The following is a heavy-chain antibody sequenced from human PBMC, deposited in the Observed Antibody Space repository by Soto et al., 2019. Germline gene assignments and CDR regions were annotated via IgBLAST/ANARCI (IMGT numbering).Heavy chain of an antibody. V-gene: IGHV3-23*01. J-gene: IGHJ6*02. D-gene: IGHD2-15*01. CDR2: ISGSGGST. CDR1: GFTFSSYA. CDR3: ARATDTAMVRYCSGGSCYSLGATKDYYYGMDV. Sequence: GGSLRLSCAASGFTFSSYAMSWVRQAPGKELEWVSAISGSGGSTYYADSVKGRFTISRDNSKNTLYLQMNSLRAEDTAVYYCARATDTAMVRYCSGGSCYSLGATKDYYYGMDVWGQGTTVTVSS.